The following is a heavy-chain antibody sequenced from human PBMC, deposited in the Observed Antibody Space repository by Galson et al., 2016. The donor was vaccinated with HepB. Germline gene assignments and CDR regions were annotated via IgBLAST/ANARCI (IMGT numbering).Heavy chain of an antibody. J-gene: IGHJ3*01. Sequence: SVKVSCKASGYTFTHYGLNWVRQAPGQGLEWMGWISTDNDNTNYAQKLQGRVTMTTDTSTRTAYMELRSLRSDDTAVYYWARESSGYDYDFDLWGPGTMVTVSS. V-gene: IGHV1-18*01. CDR3: ARESSGYDYDFDL. D-gene: IGHD5-12*01. CDR1: GYTFTHYG. CDR2: ISTDNDNT.